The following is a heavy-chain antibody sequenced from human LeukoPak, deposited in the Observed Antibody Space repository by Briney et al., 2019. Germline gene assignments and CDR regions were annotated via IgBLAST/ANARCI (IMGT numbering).Heavy chain of an antibody. CDR2: INPYTGNT. Sequence: ASVKVSCKASGYTFTNYGINWVRQAPGQGLEWMGWINPYTGNTNSAQKLQGRVTMTTDASTSTAYMELRSLRSDDTAVYYCARVSGTDHFDYWGQGTLVTVSS. V-gene: IGHV1-18*01. CDR1: GYTFTNYG. D-gene: IGHD1-1*01. J-gene: IGHJ4*02. CDR3: ARVSGTDHFDY.